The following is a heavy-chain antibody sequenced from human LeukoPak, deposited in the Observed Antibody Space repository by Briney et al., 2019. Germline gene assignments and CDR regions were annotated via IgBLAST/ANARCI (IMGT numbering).Heavy chain of an antibody. CDR3: ASSPLSYYGSGSYYNVVDY. V-gene: IGHV1-69*05. CDR1: GGTFSSYA. J-gene: IGHJ4*02. D-gene: IGHD3-10*01. CDR2: MIPIFGTA. Sequence: SVKVSCKASGGTFSSYAISWVRQAPGQGLEWMGGMIPIFGTANYAQKFQGRVTITTDESTSTAYMELSSLRSEDTAVYYCASSPLSYYGSGSYYNVVDYWGQGTLVTVSS.